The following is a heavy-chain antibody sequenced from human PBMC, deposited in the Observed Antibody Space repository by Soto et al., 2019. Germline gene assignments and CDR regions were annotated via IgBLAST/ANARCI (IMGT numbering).Heavy chain of an antibody. D-gene: IGHD3-10*01. CDR3: ARKPDSIPSGGDV. J-gene: IGHJ6*02. CDR2: IYSGGDT. CDR1: GFAVRHNY. V-gene: IGHV3-53*04. Sequence: EVQLVESGGGLVQPGGSLRLSCTASGFAVRHNYMTWVRQAPGKGLEWVSLIYSGGDTAYADSVKGRFTISRHTSQNTLYLQMNTLRAEDTAVYYCARKPDSIPSGGDVWGQGTAVTVSS.